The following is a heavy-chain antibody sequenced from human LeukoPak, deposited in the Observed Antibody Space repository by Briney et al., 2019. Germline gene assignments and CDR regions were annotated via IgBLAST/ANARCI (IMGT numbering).Heavy chain of an antibody. Sequence: HPGGSLRLSCAASGFTFSSYAMHWVRQAPGKGLEWVAVISYDGSNKYYADSVKGRFTISRDNSKNTLYLQMNSLRAEDTAVYYCARDSPMAFDYWGQGTLVTVSS. V-gene: IGHV3-30-3*01. J-gene: IGHJ4*02. CDR1: GFTFSSYA. CDR2: ISYDGSNK. CDR3: ARDSPMAFDY. D-gene: IGHD3-10*01.